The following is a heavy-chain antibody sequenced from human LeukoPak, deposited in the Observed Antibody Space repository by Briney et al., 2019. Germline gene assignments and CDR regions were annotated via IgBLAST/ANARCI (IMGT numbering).Heavy chain of an antibody. J-gene: IGHJ4*02. CDR2: ISSSGSTI. D-gene: IGHD6-19*01. CDR3: ARRAYSSGWYFFDY. V-gene: IGHV3-11*01. Sequence: PGGSLRLSRAASGFTFSDYYMSWIRQAPGKGLEWVSYISSSGSTIYYADSVKGRFTISRDNAKNSLFLQMNSLRAEDTAVYYCARRAYSSGWYFFDYWGQGTLVTVSS. CDR1: GFTFSDYY.